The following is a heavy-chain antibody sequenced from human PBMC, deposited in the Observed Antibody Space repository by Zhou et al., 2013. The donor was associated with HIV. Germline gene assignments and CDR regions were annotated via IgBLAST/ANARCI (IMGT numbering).Heavy chain of an antibody. CDR2: IYLSGST. Sequence: QVQLQESGPGLVKPSETLSLTCTVSGDSISNYYWNWLRQPAGRGLEWIGRIYLSGSTNHNPSLKGRVTMSVDTPNNQISPKLTSVTAADTAVYYCARDGRGYSAYDPYYYGMDVWGQGTTVTVS. V-gene: IGHV4-4*07. J-gene: IGHJ6*02. CDR3: ARDGRGYSAYDPYYYGMDV. D-gene: IGHD5-12*01. CDR1: GDSISNYY.